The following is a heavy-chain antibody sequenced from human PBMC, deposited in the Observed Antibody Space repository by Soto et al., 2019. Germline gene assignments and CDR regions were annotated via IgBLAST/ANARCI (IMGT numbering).Heavy chain of an antibody. CDR2: IIPIFGTA. D-gene: IGHD3-9*01. CDR1: GGTFSSYA. V-gene: IGHV1-69*12. J-gene: IGHJ4*02. CDR3: ASLILTGRLNDY. Sequence: QVQLVQSGAEVKKPGSSVKVSCKASGGTFSSYAISWVRQAPGQGLEWMGGIIPIFGTANYAQKFQGRVRITADESTSTAYMELSSLRSEHTAVYYCASLILTGRLNDYWGQGALVTVSS.